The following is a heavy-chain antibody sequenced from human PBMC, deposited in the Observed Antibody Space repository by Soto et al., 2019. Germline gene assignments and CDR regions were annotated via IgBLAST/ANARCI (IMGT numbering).Heavy chain of an antibody. J-gene: IGHJ6*02. CDR3: ARRAFCGGDCTARPQDYYGMDV. CDR2: IYPGDSDT. D-gene: IGHD2-21*02. V-gene: IGHV5-51*01. CDR1: GYSFTSYW. Sequence: GESLKISCKGSGYSFTSYWIGWVRQMPGKGLEWKGIIYPGDSDTRYSPSFQGQVTISADKSTTTAYLQWSSLKASDTAIYYCARRAFCGGDCTARPQDYYGMDVWGQGTAVTVSS.